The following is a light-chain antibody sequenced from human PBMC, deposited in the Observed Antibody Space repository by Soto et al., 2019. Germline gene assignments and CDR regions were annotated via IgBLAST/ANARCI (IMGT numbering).Light chain of an antibody. V-gene: IGKV1-27*01. CDR1: QGIRNY. J-gene: IGKJ3*01. Sequence: DIQMTKSPTSLSASVGDRVTITCRASQGIRNYVAWYQQIPGKAPKLLIYAASTLQSGVPSRFSGSGSGTDFTITINGLQPEDVATYSCQKYSSVPVFGPGTKVEIK. CDR2: AAS. CDR3: QKYSSVPV.